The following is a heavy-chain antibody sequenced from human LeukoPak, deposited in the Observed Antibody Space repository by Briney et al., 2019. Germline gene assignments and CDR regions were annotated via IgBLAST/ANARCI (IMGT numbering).Heavy chain of an antibody. J-gene: IGHJ4*02. D-gene: IGHD5-24*01. CDR3: TIGDGWLPN. CDR1: GFTFGDYA. V-gene: IGHV3-49*04. Sequence: GGSLRLSCTASGFTFGDYAMSWVRQAPGKGLEWVGFIRSKAYGGTTEYAAPVKGRFTISRDDSKNTLYLQMNSLKTEDTAVYYCTIGDGWLPNWGQGTLVTVSS. CDR2: IRSKAYGGTT.